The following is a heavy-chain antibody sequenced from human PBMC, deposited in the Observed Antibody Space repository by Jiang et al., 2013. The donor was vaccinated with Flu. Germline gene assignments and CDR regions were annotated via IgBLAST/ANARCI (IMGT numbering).Heavy chain of an antibody. CDR1: TELS. D-gene: IGHD6-13*01. CDR2: FDPEDGET. Sequence: TELSMHWVRQAPGKGLEWMGGFDPEDGETIYAQKFQGRVTMTEDTSTDTAYMELSSLRSEDTAVYYCATDSTYSPPYYYYYGMDVWGQGTTVTVSS. V-gene: IGHV1-24*01. CDR3: ATDSTYSPPYYYYYGMDV. J-gene: IGHJ6*02.